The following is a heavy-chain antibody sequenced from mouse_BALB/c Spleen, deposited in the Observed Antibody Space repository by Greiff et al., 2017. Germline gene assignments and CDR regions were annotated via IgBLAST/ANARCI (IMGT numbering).Heavy chain of an antibody. Sequence: EVQRVESGGGLVKPGGSLKLSCAASGFTFSSNAMSWVRQSPEKRLEWVAEISSGGSYTYYPDTVTGRFTISRDNAKNTLYLEMSSLRSEDTAMYYCARARDRTHYAMDYWGQGTSVTVSS. CDR3: ARARDRTHYAMDY. D-gene: IGHD2-14*01. CDR1: GFTFSSNA. J-gene: IGHJ4*01. V-gene: IGHV5-9-4*01. CDR2: ISSGGSYT.